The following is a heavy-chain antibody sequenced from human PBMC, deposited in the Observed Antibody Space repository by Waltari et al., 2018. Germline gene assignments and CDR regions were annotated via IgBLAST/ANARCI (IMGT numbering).Heavy chain of an antibody. V-gene: IGHV1-8*01. D-gene: IGHD3-3*01. CDR1: GYIFTDYD. J-gene: IGHJ4*02. CDR3: TRRREFFGPDY. Sequence: QVQLVQSGPEVKQPGASVKVSCEASGYIFTDYDINWVRQAPGQGFEWMGWMNPNRGNTGYAQKFQSRVTMTMNTPTSRAYIELRDLRSDDTAVYYCTRRREFFGPDYWGQGSLVTVSA. CDR2: MNPNRGNT.